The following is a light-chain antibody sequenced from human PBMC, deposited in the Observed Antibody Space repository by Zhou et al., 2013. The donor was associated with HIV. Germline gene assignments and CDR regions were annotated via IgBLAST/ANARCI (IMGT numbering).Light chain of an antibody. CDR1: LIWS. J-gene: IGKJ5*01. CDR3: QQRNSRPIT. V-gene: IGKV3-11*01. CDR2: ASS. Sequence: ESVLTQSPGTLSFVSRGNSQPLLHGGLIWSYDLVSEKPGQPPKLLLYASSKRASGIPDRFSGSGSGTDFTLTISRLEPEDFAVYYCQQRNSRPITFGQGTRLEIK.